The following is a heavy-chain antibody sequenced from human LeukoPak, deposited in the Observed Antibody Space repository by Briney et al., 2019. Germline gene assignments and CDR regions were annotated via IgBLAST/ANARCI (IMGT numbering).Heavy chain of an antibody. Sequence: SETLSLTCTVSGGSISSGDYYWSWIRQPPGKGLEWIGYIYYSGSTYYSPSLKSRVTISVDTSKNQFSLKLSSVTAADTAVYYCARVRTSGPYYDSTHYFDYWGQGTLVTVSS. CDR3: ARVRTSGPYYDSTHYFDY. CDR1: GGSISSGDYY. D-gene: IGHD3-22*01. J-gene: IGHJ4*02. V-gene: IGHV4-30-4*01. CDR2: IYYSGST.